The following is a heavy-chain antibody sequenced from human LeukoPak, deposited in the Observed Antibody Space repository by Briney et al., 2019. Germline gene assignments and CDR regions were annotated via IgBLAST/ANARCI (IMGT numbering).Heavy chain of an antibody. CDR1: GGSISSGSYY. Sequence: SQTLSLTCTVSGGSISSGSYYWSWIRQPAGKGLEWIGRIYTSGSTNYNPSLKSRVTISVDTSKNQFSLKLSSVTAADTAVYYCAREGPGGGLLWFGESTDYWGQGTPVTVSS. CDR3: AREGPGGGLLWFGESTDY. V-gene: IGHV4-61*02. J-gene: IGHJ4*02. CDR2: IYTSGST. D-gene: IGHD3-10*01.